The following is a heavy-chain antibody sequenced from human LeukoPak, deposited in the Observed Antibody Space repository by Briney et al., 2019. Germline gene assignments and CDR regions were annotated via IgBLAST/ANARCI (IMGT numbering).Heavy chain of an antibody. D-gene: IGHD6-19*01. CDR2: IWYDGSNK. CDR1: GFTFNNYG. CDR3: ARAPSSGTTFDH. V-gene: IGHV3-33*01. J-gene: IGHJ4*02. Sequence: GGSLRLSCAASGFTFNNYGMHWVRQAPGKGLEWVAFIWYDGSNKYYADSVKGRFTISRDNAKNSLYLQMNSLRAEDTAVYYCARAPSSGTTFDHWGQGTLVTVS.